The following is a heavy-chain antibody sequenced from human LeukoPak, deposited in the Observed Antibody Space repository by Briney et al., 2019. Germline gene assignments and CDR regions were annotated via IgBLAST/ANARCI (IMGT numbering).Heavy chain of an antibody. V-gene: IGHV3-49*03. CDR2: IRSKAYGGTT. CDR3: TRQVLRFLEGFYDY. D-gene: IGHD3-3*01. J-gene: IGHJ4*02. Sequence: PGRSLRLSCTASGFTFGDYGMSWFRQAPGKGLEWVGFIRSKAYGGTTEYAASVKGRFTISRDDSKSIAYVQMNSLKTEDTAVYYCTRQVLRFLEGFYDYWGQGTLVTVSS. CDR1: GFTFGDYG.